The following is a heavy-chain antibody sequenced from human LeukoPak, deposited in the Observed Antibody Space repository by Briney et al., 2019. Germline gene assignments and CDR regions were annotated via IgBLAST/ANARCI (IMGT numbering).Heavy chain of an antibody. J-gene: IGHJ4*02. CDR2: ISYDGSNK. Sequence: GRSLRLSCAASGFTFSSYGMHWVRQAPGKGLEWVAVISYDGSNKYYADSVKGRFTISRDNSKNTLYLQMSSLRAEDTAVYYCANDYQDDYVLEFGYWGQGTLVTVSS. V-gene: IGHV3-30*18. CDR3: ANDYQDDYVLEFGY. D-gene: IGHD4-17*01. CDR1: GFTFSSYG.